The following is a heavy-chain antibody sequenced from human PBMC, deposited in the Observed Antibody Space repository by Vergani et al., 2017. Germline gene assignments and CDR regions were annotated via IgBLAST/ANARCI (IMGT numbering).Heavy chain of an antibody. D-gene: IGHD3-9*01. CDR1: GGTFSSYT. V-gene: IGHV1-69*02. Sequence: QVQLVQSGAEVKKPGSSVKVSCKASGGTFSSYTISWVRQAPGQGLEWMGRIIPILGIANYAQKFQGRVTITADKSTSTAYMELSSLRSEDTAVYYCARGILTGYYTSAHPDYWGQGTLVTVSS. J-gene: IGHJ4*02. CDR2: IIPILGIA. CDR3: ARGILTGYYTSAHPDY.